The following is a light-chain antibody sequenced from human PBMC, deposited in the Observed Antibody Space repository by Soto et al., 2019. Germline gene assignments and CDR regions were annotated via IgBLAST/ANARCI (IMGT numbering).Light chain of an antibody. V-gene: IGLV2-14*01. Sequence: QSALTQPASVSASPGQSITISCTGTSSDIGGYIYVSWYQHHPGKAPRLMIYEVSSRPSGVSNRFSGSKSGNTASLTISGLQAEDEAQYYCSSYAGNNNYVFGTGTKLTVL. J-gene: IGLJ1*01. CDR1: SSDIGGYIY. CDR3: SSYAGNNNYV. CDR2: EVS.